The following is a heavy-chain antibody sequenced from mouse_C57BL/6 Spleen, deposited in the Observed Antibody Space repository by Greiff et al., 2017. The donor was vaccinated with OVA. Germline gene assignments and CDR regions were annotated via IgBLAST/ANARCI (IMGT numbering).Heavy chain of an antibody. Sequence: QVQLQQSGAELVKPGASVKMSCKASGYPFTSYWLTGVKRRPGRGLGWIGDFYPGGGSTNNNEKYESQATLTVDTSSNTDYMQLSSLTSEDSAVYYCAEDDMDYWGQGTSVTVSS. V-gene: IGHV1-55*01. J-gene: IGHJ4*01. CDR3: AEDDMDY. CDR2: FYPGGGST. CDR1: GYPFTSYW.